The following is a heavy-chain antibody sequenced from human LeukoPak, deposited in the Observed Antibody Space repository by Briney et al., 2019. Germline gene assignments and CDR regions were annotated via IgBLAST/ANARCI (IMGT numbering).Heavy chain of an antibody. CDR3: SRGGGRYCIRTSCFAIDV. J-gene: IGHJ6*03. V-gene: IGHV1-18*01. CDR2: MSAYNGIT. Sequence: GASXKVSFKASGYTFTSYGSSWVRQAPGQGLGRMGWMSAYNGITNYAQNLPATVPITTSTSTSTAYMELRSLRSAATAVYYCSRGGGRYCIRTSCFAIDVWGKGTTVTVSS. D-gene: IGHD2-2*01. CDR1: GYTFTSYG.